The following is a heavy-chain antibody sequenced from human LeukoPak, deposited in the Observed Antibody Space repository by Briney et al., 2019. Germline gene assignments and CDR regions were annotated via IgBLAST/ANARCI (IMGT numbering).Heavy chain of an antibody. CDR1: GFTFNNYG. Sequence: GGSLRLSCAASGFTFNNYGMSWVRQAPGKGLEWVSCISRSGGSTYYADSVKGRFTISRDNSKNMLYLQMNSLRAEDTAVYYCAKDLTIVHSFFDYWGQGTLVTVSS. J-gene: IGHJ4*02. CDR3: AKDLTIVHSFFDY. CDR2: ISRSGGST. D-gene: IGHD2/OR15-2a*01. V-gene: IGHV3-23*01.